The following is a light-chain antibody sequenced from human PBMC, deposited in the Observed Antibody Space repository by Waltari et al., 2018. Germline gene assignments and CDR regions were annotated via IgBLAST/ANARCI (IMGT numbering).Light chain of an antibody. CDR3: QQRANWPIT. CDR2: DAF. Sequence: EIVLTQSPATLSLSPGERAILSCRASQNVNSYLIWYQQKPGQAPRLLIYDAFNRATGIPARFSGSGSGTDFTLTISSLEPEDFADYYCQQRANWPITFGQGTRLEIK. V-gene: IGKV3-11*01. J-gene: IGKJ5*01. CDR1: QNVNSY.